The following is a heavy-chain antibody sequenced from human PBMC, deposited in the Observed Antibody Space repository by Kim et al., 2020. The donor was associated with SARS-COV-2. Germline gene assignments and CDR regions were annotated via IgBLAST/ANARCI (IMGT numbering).Heavy chain of an antibody. D-gene: IGHD5-12*01. V-gene: IGHV4-59*08. J-gene: IGHJ4*02. CDR2: IYYSGST. CDR3: ARRGEMATADDY. CDR1: GGSISSYY. Sequence: SETLSLTCTVSGGSISSYYWSWIRQPPGKGLEWIGYIYYSGSTNYNPSLKSRVTISVDTSKNQFSLNLSAVTAADTAVYYCARRGEMATADDYWGQGTLVTVSS.